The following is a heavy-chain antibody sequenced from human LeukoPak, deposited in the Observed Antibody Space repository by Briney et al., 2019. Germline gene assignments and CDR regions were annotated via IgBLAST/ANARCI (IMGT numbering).Heavy chain of an antibody. CDR2: ISSSGSYT. J-gene: IGHJ4*02. D-gene: IGHD1-26*01. CDR3: AREVGATRGYFDY. CDR1: GFTFSYYY. V-gene: IGHV3-11*05. Sequence: NPGGSLRLSCAASGFTFSYYYMSWIRQAPGKGLEWVSYISSSGSYTNYADSVKGRFTISRDNAKNSLYLQMNSLRAEVTAVYYCAREVGATRGYFDYWGQGTLVTVSS.